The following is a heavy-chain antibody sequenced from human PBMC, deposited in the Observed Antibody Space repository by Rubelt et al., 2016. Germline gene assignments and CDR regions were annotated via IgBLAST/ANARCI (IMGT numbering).Heavy chain of an antibody. D-gene: IGHD3-9*01. CDR3: ARGNRYDILTGYYYYYGMDV. V-gene: IGHV4-39*07. J-gene: IGHJ6*02. Sequence: YYSGSTYYNPSLKSRVTISVDTSKNQFSLKLSSVTAADTAVYYCARGNRYDILTGYYYYYGMDVWGQGTTVTVSS. CDR2: YYSGST.